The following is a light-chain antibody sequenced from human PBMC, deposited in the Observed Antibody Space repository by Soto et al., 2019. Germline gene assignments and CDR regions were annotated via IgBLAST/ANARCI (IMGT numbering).Light chain of an antibody. J-gene: IGKJ1*01. V-gene: IGKV1-5*01. CDR1: QSISSW. CDR2: DAS. Sequence: DIPMTQSPSTLSASLGDRVTITCRASQSISSWLAWYQQKPGKAPKLLIYDASSLESGVPSRFSGSGSGTEFTLTISSLQPDDFATYYCQQYNSYSWTFGQGTKVEIK. CDR3: QQYNSYSWT.